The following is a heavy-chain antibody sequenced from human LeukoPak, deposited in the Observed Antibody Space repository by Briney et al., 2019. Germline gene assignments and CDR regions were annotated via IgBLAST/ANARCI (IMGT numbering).Heavy chain of an antibody. Sequence: SETLSLTCTVSDGSISSYYWSWIRQPPGKGLEWIGNIYTSGSTNYNPSLKSRVTISVDTSKNEVSLKLSSVTAADTAVYYCARLWGDSSSSAIYYYYCYMDVWGKGTTVTVSS. CDR2: IYTSGST. D-gene: IGHD6-6*01. J-gene: IGHJ6*03. V-gene: IGHV4-4*09. CDR3: ARLWGDSSSSAIYYYYCYMDV. CDR1: DGSISSYY.